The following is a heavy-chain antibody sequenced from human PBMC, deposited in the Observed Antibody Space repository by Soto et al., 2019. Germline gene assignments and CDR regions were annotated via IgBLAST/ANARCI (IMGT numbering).Heavy chain of an antibody. Sequence: GGSLRLSCAASGFTFSSCVMSWVRQAPGKGLEWVAAISGGSVTIYYADSVKGRFTISRDNSKNTLYLQMNSLRAEDTAVYYCAKQSIVATIVASGYFDYWGQGTLVTVSS. V-gene: IGHV3-23*01. CDR1: GFTFSSCV. J-gene: IGHJ4*02. CDR2: ISGGSVTI. CDR3: AKQSIVATIVASGYFDY. D-gene: IGHD5-12*01.